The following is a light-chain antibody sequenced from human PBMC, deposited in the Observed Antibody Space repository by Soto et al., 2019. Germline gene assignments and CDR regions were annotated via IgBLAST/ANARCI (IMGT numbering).Light chain of an antibody. CDR2: EVN. Sequence: QSVLTQPASLSPSPGQSITISCTGTVRDIGAYDYVCWFQRHPGKAPKLMISEVNNRPSRVSNRFSGSKYGNTAYLPISGLQVQDDAEHFCSSFTSTSSHVFGSGTKVIV. CDR3: SSFTSTSSHV. J-gene: IGLJ1*01. CDR1: VRDIGAYDY. V-gene: IGLV2-14*01.